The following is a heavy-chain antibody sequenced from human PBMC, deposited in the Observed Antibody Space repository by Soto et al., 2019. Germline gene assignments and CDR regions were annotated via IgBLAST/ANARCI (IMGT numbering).Heavy chain of an antibody. CDR2: IYPGDSDT. V-gene: IGHV5-51*01. Sequence: ESLKISCKGSGYSFTSYWIAWVRQMPGKGLEWMGIIYPGDSDTRYRPSFQGQVTMSADKSISTAYLQWSSLKASDTAMYYCARSLGYSSSSNVFPHYYYGMDVWGQGTTVTVSS. CDR1: GYSFTSYW. CDR3: ARSLGYSSSSNVFPHYYYGMDV. D-gene: IGHD6-6*01. J-gene: IGHJ6*02.